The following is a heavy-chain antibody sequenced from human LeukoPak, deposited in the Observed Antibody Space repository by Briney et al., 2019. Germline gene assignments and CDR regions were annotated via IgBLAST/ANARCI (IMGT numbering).Heavy chain of an antibody. V-gene: IGHV1-3*01. J-gene: IGHJ4*02. D-gene: IGHD3-9*01. Sequence: GASVKVSCKASGYTFSRHIIHWVRQAPGQSLEWMGWINADNADTKSSQKFQGRVIITRDTSATTAYMELSSLRSQDTAVYYCARTYYDVLTGYYFDYWGQGTLVTVAS. CDR1: GYTFSRHI. CDR3: ARTYYDVLTGYYFDY. CDR2: INADNADT.